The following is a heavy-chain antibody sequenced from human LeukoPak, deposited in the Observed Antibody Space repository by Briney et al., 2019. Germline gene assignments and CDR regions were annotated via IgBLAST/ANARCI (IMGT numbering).Heavy chain of an antibody. Sequence: QPGGSLRLSCAASGFTFSSYEMNWVRQAPGKGLEWVSYISSSGDTIYYADSVKGRFTISRDNAKNSLYLQINSLRADDTAVYYCARDQGYYLPDYWGQGTLVTVSS. CDR3: ARDQGYYLPDY. CDR2: ISSSGDTI. D-gene: IGHD1-26*01. CDR1: GFTFSSYE. V-gene: IGHV3-48*03. J-gene: IGHJ4*02.